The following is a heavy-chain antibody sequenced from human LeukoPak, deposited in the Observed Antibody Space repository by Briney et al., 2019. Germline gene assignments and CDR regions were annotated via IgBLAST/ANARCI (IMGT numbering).Heavy chain of an antibody. CDR2: INPNSGGT. Sequence: ASVKVSCKASGYTFTGYYMHWVRQAPGQGLEWMGWINPNSGGTNYAQKFQGRVTMTRDTSISTAYMELSRLRSDDTAVYYCARGGRIAARREEYFRHWGQGTLVTVSS. D-gene: IGHD6-6*01. CDR1: GYTFTGYY. J-gene: IGHJ1*01. V-gene: IGHV1-2*02. CDR3: ARGGRIAARREEYFRH.